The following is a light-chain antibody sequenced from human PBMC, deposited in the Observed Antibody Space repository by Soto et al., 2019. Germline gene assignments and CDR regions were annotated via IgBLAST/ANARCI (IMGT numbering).Light chain of an antibody. CDR3: SSYTGSSTHVI. CDR2: DVS. J-gene: IGLJ2*01. Sequence: QSALTQPTSGSGSPGQSITISCTGTSSDVGGYNYVSWYQQHPGKAPKLMIYDVSNRPSGVSNRFSGSKSGNTASLTISGLQVEDEADYYCSSYTGSSTHVIFGGGTKLTVL. CDR1: SSDVGGYNY. V-gene: IGLV2-14*01.